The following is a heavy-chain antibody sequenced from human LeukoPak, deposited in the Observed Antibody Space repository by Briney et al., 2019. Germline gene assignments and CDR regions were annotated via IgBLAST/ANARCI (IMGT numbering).Heavy chain of an antibody. Sequence: SETLSLTCAVYGGSFSGYYWSWIRQPPGKRLEWIGYIYYSGSTNYNPSLKSRVTISVDTSKNQFSLKLSSVTAADTAVYYCARDLYYVGYYYGMDVWGQGTTVTVSS. CDR2: IYYSGST. CDR1: GGSFSGYY. CDR3: ARDLYYVGYYYGMDV. J-gene: IGHJ6*02. D-gene: IGHD1-26*01. V-gene: IGHV4-59*01.